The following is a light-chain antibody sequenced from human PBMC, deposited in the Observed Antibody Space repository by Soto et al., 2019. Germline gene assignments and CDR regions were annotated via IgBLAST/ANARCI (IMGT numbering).Light chain of an antibody. CDR3: QQYNTYPWT. Sequence: DIPMTQSPSTLSASVGDRVTITCRASQSIRSWLAWYQRKPGKAPKLLIHDASTLESGVPSRFSGSGSGTEFTLTISSLQPDDFATYYCQQYNTYPWTFGQGTKVEIK. V-gene: IGKV1-5*01. J-gene: IGKJ1*01. CDR1: QSIRSW. CDR2: DAS.